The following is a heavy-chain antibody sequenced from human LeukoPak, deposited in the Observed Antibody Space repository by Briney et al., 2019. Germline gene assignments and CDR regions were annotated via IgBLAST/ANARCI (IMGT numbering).Heavy chain of an antibody. D-gene: IGHD3-10*01. CDR2: IYTSGST. CDR3: ASSGGRLKHDY. V-gene: IGHV4-4*07. CDR1: GGSISIYY. J-gene: IGHJ4*02. Sequence: PSETLSLICTVSGGSISIYYWSWIRQPAGKGLEWIGRIYTSGSTNYNPSLKSRVTMSVDTSKNQFSLKLSSVTAADTAVYYCASSGGRLKHDYWGQGTLVTVSS.